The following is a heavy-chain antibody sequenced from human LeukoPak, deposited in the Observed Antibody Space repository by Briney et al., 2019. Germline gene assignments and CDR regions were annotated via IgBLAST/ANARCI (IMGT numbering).Heavy chain of an antibody. D-gene: IGHD2-2*01. CDR1: GYSFTSYW. V-gene: IGHV5-51*01. Sequence: GESLKISCKGSGYSFTSYWIGWVRQMPGKGLEWMGIIYPGDSDTRYSPSFQGQVTISADKSISTAYLQWSSLKASDTAMYYCARSGLSEVVPAANYYYYYGMSVWGQGTTVTVSS. CDR2: IYPGDSDT. J-gene: IGHJ6*02. CDR3: ARSGLSEVVPAANYYYYYGMSV.